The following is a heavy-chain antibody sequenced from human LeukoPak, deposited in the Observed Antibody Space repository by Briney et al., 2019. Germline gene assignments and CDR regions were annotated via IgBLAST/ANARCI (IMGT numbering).Heavy chain of an antibody. J-gene: IGHJ4*02. Sequence: ASVKVSCKASGYTFTGYYMHWVRQAPGQGLEWMGWINPNSGGTNYAQKFQGRVTMTRDTSISTAYMELSRLRSDDTAVYYCAREGSLSGSYNFDYWGQGTLVTVSS. D-gene: IGHD1-26*01. CDR2: INPNSGGT. CDR1: GYTFTGYY. CDR3: AREGSLSGSYNFDY. V-gene: IGHV1-2*02.